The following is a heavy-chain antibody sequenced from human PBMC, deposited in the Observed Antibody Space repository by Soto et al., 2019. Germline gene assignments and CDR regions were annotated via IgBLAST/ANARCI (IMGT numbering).Heavy chain of an antibody. CDR1: GFTFSSYS. J-gene: IGHJ4*02. Sequence: GGSLRLSCAASGFTFSSYSMNWVRQAPGKGLEWVSSISSSSSYIYYADSVKGRFTISRDNAKNSLYLQMNSLRAEDTAVYYFARDPYCSGGSCYRPWGQGSLVTVSS. CDR2: ISSSSSYI. CDR3: ARDPYCSGGSCYRP. V-gene: IGHV3-21*01. D-gene: IGHD2-15*01.